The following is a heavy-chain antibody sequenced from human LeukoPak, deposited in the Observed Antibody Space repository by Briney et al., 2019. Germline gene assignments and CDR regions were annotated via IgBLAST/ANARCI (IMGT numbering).Heavy chain of an antibody. Sequence: GGSLRLSCAASGFTFSSYAMSWVRQAPGKGLGWVSAISGSGGSTYYADSVEGRCTISRDNSKYTPYLQMNSLRAADTAVYYCGKLRPAAFDSGPPDYWGQGTLVTVSS. CDR3: GKLRPAAFDSGPPDY. V-gene: IGHV3-23*01. CDR2: ISGSGGST. J-gene: IGHJ4*02. CDR1: GFTFSSYA. D-gene: IGHD2-2*01.